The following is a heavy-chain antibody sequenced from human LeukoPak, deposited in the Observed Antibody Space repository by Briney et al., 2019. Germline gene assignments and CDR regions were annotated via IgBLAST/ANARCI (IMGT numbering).Heavy chain of an antibody. V-gene: IGHV3-23*01. D-gene: IGHD5-12*01. CDR2: ISGSGGST. Sequence: GGSLRLSCAASGFTFSSYAMSWVRQAPGKGLEWVSAISGSGGSTYYADSVKGRFTISRDNSKNTLYLQMNSLRAEDTAVYYCAKAKSYRWSVATIFDYWGQGTLVTVSS. J-gene: IGHJ4*02. CDR1: GFTFSSYA. CDR3: AKAKSYRWSVATIFDY.